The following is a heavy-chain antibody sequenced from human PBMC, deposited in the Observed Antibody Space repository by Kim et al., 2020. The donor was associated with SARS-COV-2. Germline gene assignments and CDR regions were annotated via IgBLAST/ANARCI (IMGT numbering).Heavy chain of an antibody. V-gene: IGHV4-39*01. CDR3: ARLRYSYVYLFDY. Sequence: YIPSLKSRVTISVATSKYQFSLKMSSVTAADTAVYYCARLRYSYVYLFDYWGQGTLVTVSS. J-gene: IGHJ4*02. D-gene: IGHD5-18*01.